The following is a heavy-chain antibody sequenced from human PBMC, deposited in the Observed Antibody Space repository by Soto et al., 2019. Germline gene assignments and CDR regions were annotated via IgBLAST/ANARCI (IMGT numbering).Heavy chain of an antibody. CDR1: GFNFRNYG. Sequence: QVQLVESGGGVVQPGRSLRLSCAASGFNFRNYGMHWVRQAPGKGLEWLAIIWYDGSNKYYADSVKGRFTISRDNSKYTLYMQMTNLRDEDTAVYYCARLYTWIMDYWGQGTLVTVSP. CDR3: ARLYTWIMDY. J-gene: IGHJ4*02. D-gene: IGHD2-2*02. V-gene: IGHV3-33*01. CDR2: IWYDGSNK.